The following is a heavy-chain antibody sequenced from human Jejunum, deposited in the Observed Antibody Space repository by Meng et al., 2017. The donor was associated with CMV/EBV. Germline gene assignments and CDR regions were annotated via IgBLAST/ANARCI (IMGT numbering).Heavy chain of an antibody. CDR1: GGTFSTYG. CDR3: ATSGRGPKYYFDD. Sequence: QVQLVQSGAGVKRPGSSVKVSCKASGGTFSTYGISWVRQAPGQGLEWMGVIIPIFGTGNYTQKFQGRVTITADESMSTAYMDLNSLISDDTAVYYCATSGRGPKYYFDDWEQGALGTVGS. CDR2: IIPIFGTG. D-gene: IGHD1-14*01. V-gene: IGHV1-69*12. J-gene: IGHJ4*02.